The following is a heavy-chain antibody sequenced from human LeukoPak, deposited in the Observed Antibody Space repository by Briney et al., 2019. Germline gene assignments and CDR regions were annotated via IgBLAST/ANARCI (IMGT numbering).Heavy chain of an antibody. Sequence: GGSLRLSCAASGFTFSSYWMHWVRHAPGKGLVWVSRINSDGSSTIYADSVKGRFTISRDNAKDTLYLQMNSLRAEDTAVYYCAIGPYCSGGSCYPPSYWGQGTLVTVSS. J-gene: IGHJ4*02. CDR1: GFTFSSYW. V-gene: IGHV3-74*01. CDR3: AIGPYCSGGSCYPPSY. CDR2: INSDGSST. D-gene: IGHD2-15*01.